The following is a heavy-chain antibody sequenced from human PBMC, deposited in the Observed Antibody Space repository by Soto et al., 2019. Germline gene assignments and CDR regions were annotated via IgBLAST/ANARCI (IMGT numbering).Heavy chain of an antibody. CDR1: GYTFTNYF. V-gene: IGHV1-46*04. D-gene: IGHD3-9*01. CDR2: INPSGSIT. Sequence: ASVKVSCKASGYTFTNYFIHWVRQAPGQGLEWMGIINPSGSITKYAQKLQGRITMTRDTSTSTVYMELGSLMSEDTALYYCAGGSDIHGLPPEKKSQYYLYYALDVWGQGTTVTVS. J-gene: IGHJ6*02. CDR3: AGGSDIHGLPPEKKSQYYLYYALDV.